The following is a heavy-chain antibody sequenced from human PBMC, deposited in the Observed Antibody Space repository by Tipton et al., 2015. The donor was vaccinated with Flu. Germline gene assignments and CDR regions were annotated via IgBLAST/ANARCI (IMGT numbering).Heavy chain of an antibody. J-gene: IGHJ4*02. CDR2: IYHSGST. CDR3: ARSYYGSGSYYADY. V-gene: IGHV4-4*02. Sequence: TLSLTCAVPGGSISSSNRWSWVRQPPGKGLEWIGEIYHSGSTNYNPSLKSRVTISVDKSKNQFSLKLSSVTAADTAVYYCARSYYGSGSYYADYWGQGTLVTVSS. CDR1: GGSISSSNR. D-gene: IGHD3-10*01.